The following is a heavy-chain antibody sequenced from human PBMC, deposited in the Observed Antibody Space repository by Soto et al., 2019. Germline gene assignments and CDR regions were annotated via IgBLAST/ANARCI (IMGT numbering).Heavy chain of an antibody. CDR3: AKDKPAAGSQWLVPI. Sequence: GGSLRLSCAASGFTFSSCAMTWVRQAPGMGLQWVSAISDSGGSTYYADSVRGRFTISRDNSKNTLYLQLNNLGAEDTAVYYCAKDKPAAGSQWLVPIWGRGTLVTVSS. CDR1: GFTFSSCA. CDR2: ISDSGGST. J-gene: IGHJ4*02. D-gene: IGHD6-19*01. V-gene: IGHV3-23*01.